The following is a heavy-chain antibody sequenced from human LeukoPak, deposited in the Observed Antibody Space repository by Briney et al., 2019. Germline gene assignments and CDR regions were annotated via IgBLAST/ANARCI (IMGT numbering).Heavy chain of an antibody. D-gene: IGHD5-18*01. Sequence: GGSLRLSCAASGFTFSSYAMSWVRQAPGKGLEWVSAISGSGGSTYYADSVKGRFTISRDNSKNTLNLQMNSLRAEDTAVYYCAKGIQLWLITLFDYWGQGTLVTVSS. CDR3: AKGIQLWLITLFDY. J-gene: IGHJ4*02. V-gene: IGHV3-23*01. CDR1: GFTFSSYA. CDR2: ISGSGGST.